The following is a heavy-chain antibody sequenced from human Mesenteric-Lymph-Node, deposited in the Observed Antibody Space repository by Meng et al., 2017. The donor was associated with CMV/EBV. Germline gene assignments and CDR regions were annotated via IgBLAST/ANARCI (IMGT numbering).Heavy chain of an antibody. CDR1: GFTFSSYW. CDR3: AKFRSNSIAAATNY. CDR2: IKQDGSEK. J-gene: IGHJ4*02. Sequence: GGSLRLSCAASGFTFSSYWMSWVRQAPGKRLEWVANIKQDGSEKYYVDSVKGRFTISRDNAKNSLYLQMNSLRTEDTAVYYCAKFRSNSIAAATNYWGQGTLVTVSS. D-gene: IGHD6-13*01. V-gene: IGHV3-7*03.